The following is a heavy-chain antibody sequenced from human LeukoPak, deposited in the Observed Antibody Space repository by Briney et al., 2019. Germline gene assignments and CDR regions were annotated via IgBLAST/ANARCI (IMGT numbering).Heavy chain of an antibody. V-gene: IGHV3-53*01. CDR2: IYSGGST. J-gene: IGHJ3*02. Sequence: GGSLRLSCAASGFSVSRIYMTWVRQAPGKGLEWVSVIYSGGSTYYTASVKGRFIISRDNPKNMLYLEMNGLRAEDTAVYYCARVSYDFWSGVPDAFDIWGQGTMVTVSS. D-gene: IGHD3-3*01. CDR3: ARVSYDFWSGVPDAFDI. CDR1: GFSVSRIY.